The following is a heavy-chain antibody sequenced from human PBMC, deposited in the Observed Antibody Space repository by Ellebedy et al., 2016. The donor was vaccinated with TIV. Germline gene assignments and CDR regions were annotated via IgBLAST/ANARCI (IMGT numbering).Heavy chain of an antibody. CDR1: GESFSGYY. CDR3: ARYCCGVPNWFDP. D-gene: IGHD2-21*01. CDR2: INHSGST. J-gene: IGHJ5*02. V-gene: IGHV4-34*01. Sequence: SETLSLTXAVYGESFSGYYWSWIRQPPGKGLEWIGEINHSGSTNYNPSLKSRVTISVDTSKNQFSLKLSSVTAADTAVYYCARYCCGVPNWFDPWGQGTLVTVSS.